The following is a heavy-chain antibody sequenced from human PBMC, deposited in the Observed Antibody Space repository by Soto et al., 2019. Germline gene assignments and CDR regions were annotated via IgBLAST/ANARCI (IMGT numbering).Heavy chain of an antibody. V-gene: IGHV3-7*01. CDR3: TRRFSDY. CDR2: IKPDGSDK. D-gene: IGHD3-3*01. J-gene: IGHJ4*02. CDR1: GFTYSNYW. Sequence: GGSLRLSCVASGFTYSNYWMTWVRQAPGKGMEWVANIKPDGSDKYYVDSVKGRFTISGDKAKNSLYLQMNSLRAEDTAVYYCTRRFSDYWGQGTLVTVSS.